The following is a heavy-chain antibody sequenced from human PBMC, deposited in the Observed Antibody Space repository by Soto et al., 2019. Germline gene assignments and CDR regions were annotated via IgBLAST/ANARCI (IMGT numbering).Heavy chain of an antibody. CDR2: MNPNSGNT. CDR3: ARRPCSTSCYTAYSSSWYDWFDP. J-gene: IGHJ5*02. D-gene: IGHD2-2*02. CDR1: GYTFTSYD. V-gene: IGHV1-8*01. Sequence: ASVKVSCKASGYTFTSYDINWVRQATGQGLEWMGWMNPNSGNTGYAQKFQGRVTTTRNTSISTAYMELSSLRSEDTAVYYCARRPCSTSCYTAYSSSWYDWFDPWGQGTLVTVSS.